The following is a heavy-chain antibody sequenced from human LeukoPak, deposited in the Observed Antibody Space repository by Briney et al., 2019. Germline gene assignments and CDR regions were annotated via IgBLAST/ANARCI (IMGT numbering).Heavy chain of an antibody. V-gene: IGHV3-74*01. CDR2: IDAGGSSI. Sequence: PGGSLRLSCGASGFTFSNYWMHWVRQVPGKGLVWVAPIDAGGSSISYADSVKGRFTISRDNAKNTLYLQMNSLRVEDTAVYYWATVFDFWGQGTLVTVSS. CDR3: ATVFDF. J-gene: IGHJ4*02. CDR1: GFTFSNYW.